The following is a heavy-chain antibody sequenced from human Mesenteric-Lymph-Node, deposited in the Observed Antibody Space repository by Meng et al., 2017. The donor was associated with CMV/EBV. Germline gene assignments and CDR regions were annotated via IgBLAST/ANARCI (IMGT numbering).Heavy chain of an antibody. V-gene: IGHV4-59*01. CDR1: GGSISSYY. D-gene: IGHD1-26*01. CDR3: ARDLWAGMDV. CDR2: IYYSGST. J-gene: IGHJ6*02. Sequence: GSLRLSCTVSGGSISSYYWSWIRQPPGKGLEWIGYIYYSGSTNYNPSLKSRVTISVDTSKNQFSLKLSSVTAADTAMYYCARDLWAGMDVWGQGTTVTVSS.